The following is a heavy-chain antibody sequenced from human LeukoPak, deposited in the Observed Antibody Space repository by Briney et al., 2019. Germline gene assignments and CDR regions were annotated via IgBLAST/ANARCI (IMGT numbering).Heavy chain of an antibody. V-gene: IGHV3-48*04. CDR1: GFTFSNAW. CDR3: ARPTWTNYMDV. D-gene: IGHD3/OR15-3a*01. CDR2: ISRSGSTI. Sequence: GGSLRLSCAASGFTFSNAWMNWVRQAPGKGLEWVSYISRSGSTIFYADSVKGRFTISRDNAKNSVSLQMSSLRAEDTAVYFCARPTWTNYMDVWGKGTAVTISS. J-gene: IGHJ6*03.